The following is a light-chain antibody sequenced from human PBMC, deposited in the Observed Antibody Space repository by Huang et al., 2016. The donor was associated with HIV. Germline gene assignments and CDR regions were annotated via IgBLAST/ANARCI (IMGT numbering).Light chain of an antibody. J-gene: IGKJ1*01. CDR3: HQYGSSPET. CDR2: GAS. Sequence: DIALAQSPGTLSLSPGDRATPSCRASQSVKGNYLAWYQHKFGQPPRLLIYGASRRATGVPDRFSGSGSGTDFLLSVNSLEPEDVAVYYCHQYGSSPETFGQGTKVQIK. V-gene: IGKV3-20*01. CDR1: QSVKGNY.